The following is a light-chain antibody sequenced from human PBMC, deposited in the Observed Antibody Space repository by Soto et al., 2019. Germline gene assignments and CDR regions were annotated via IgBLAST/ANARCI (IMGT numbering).Light chain of an antibody. Sequence: AIRRIQSPCSFSAYTGGRVCITCRATQEIGTYLAWYQQIPGKAPKLLIYDASTLQTGVPSRFSGSGSGTDFTLTISYLQSEDFGTYYCQQFYNYPRTFGRGTKVDIK. V-gene: IGKV1-8*01. CDR3: QQFYNYPRT. J-gene: IGKJ1*01. CDR1: QEIGTY. CDR2: DAS.